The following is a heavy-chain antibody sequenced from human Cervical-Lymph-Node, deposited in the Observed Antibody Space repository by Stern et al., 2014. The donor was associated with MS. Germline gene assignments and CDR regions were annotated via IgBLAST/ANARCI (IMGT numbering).Heavy chain of an antibody. Sequence: VQLVESGAEVKKPGSSVKVSCKASGGTFSSYAISWVRQAPGQGLEWMGGIIPGLAAAKYAQTFQGRFTITADASTSTAYMELSSLRSEDTAMYYCARGLRITICGPKFYYYAMDVWGQGTTVTVSS. CDR2: IIPGLAAA. CDR1: GGTFSSYA. J-gene: IGHJ6*02. CDR3: ARGLRITICGPKFYYYAMDV. D-gene: IGHD3-3*01. V-gene: IGHV1-69*01.